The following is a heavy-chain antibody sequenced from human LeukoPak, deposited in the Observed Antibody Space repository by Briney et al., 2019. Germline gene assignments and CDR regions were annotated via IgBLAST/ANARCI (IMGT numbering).Heavy chain of an antibody. J-gene: IGHJ6*03. D-gene: IGHD6-13*01. CDR2: IYYRGST. CDR3: ARHLDSSSWEEGRWVRYYYMDV. V-gene: IGHV4-39*01. CDR1: GGSISSSSYY. Sequence: SETLSLTCTVSGGSISSSSYYSGWIRQPPGKGLEWIVSIYYRGSTYYNPALKSRVTISVDTSKNQFSLKLSSVTAADTAVYYCARHLDSSSWEEGRWVRYYYMDVWGKGTMVTVSS.